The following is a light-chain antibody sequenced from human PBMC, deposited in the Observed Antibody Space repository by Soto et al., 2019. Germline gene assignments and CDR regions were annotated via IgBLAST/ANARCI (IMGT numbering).Light chain of an antibody. CDR3: QQYDTLCT. Sequence: DIQMTPSPSSVSASVVDRVTITCRASQNVNGWLAWYQQKPGKAPKLLINKASSLESGVPSRFSGRGFGTEFTLTISSLQTDDFATYYCQQYDTLCTFGQGTKVDIK. V-gene: IGKV1-5*03. CDR2: KAS. CDR1: QNVNGW. J-gene: IGKJ1*01.